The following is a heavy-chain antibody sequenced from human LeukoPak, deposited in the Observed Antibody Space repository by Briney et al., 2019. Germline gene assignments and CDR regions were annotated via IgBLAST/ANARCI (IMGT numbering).Heavy chain of an antibody. D-gene: IGHD3-22*01. CDR2: IYSGGST. CDR3: ASDYYYDSSGYGY. J-gene: IGHJ4*02. V-gene: IGHV3-66*01. Sequence: PGGSLRLSCAASGFTVSSNYMSWVRQAPVKGLEWVSVIYSGGSTYYADSVKGRFTISRDNSKNTLYLQMNSLRAEDTAVYYCASDYYYDSSGYGYWGQGTLVTVSS. CDR1: GFTVSSNY.